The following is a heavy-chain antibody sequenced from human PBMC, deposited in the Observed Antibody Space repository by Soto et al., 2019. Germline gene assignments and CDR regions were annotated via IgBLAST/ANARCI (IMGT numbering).Heavy chain of an antibody. V-gene: IGHV3-48*01. CDR2: INSGSTSI. CDR3: LNGDYY. CDR1: GFTFSSHV. D-gene: IGHD4-17*01. Sequence: EEHLVESGGGLVQPGGSLRLSCAASGFTFSSHVMYWVRQAPGKGLEWGSSINSGSTSIYYADSVKGRFTISRDNGKNSLYLQMSSLRADDTAVYYCLNGDYYVGQGTLVTVSS. J-gene: IGHJ4*02.